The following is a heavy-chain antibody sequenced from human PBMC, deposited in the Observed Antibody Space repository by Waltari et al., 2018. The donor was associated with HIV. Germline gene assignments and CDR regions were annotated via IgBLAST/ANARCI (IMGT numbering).Heavy chain of an antibody. CDR2: INHSGST. Sequence: QVRLEQWGAGLLKPSETLTLTCAVYGASFSGYYWSWLRQPPGKGLEWIGEINHSGSTNYNPSLKSRVSISIDTSKNQFSLRLTSVTAADTAVYYCARGLPKLQSGIPGYWGQGTLVTVSS. V-gene: IGHV4-34*01. J-gene: IGHJ4*02. D-gene: IGHD3-10*01. CDR3: ARGLPKLQSGIPGY. CDR1: GASFSGYY.